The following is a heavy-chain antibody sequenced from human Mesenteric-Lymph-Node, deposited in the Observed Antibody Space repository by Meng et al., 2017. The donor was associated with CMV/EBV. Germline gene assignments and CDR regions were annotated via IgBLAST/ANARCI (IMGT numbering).Heavy chain of an antibody. CDR3: ARDPRIDTAPSSIDY. D-gene: IGHD2-2*01. Sequence: SGYTFTDYGIRWVRQAPGQGLEWMGWISGYNGKTKYAQKLQGRVTMTTDTSTSTVYMELRSLRSDDTAVYYCARDPRIDTAPSSIDYWGQGTLVTVSS. J-gene: IGHJ4*02. CDR2: ISGYNGKT. V-gene: IGHV1-18*04. CDR1: GYTFTDYG.